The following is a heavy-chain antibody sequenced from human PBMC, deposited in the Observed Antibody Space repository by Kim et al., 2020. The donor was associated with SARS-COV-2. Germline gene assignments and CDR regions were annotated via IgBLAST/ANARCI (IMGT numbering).Heavy chain of an antibody. CDR3: TKDWQFDD. CDR2: DST. J-gene: IGHJ4*02. Sequence: DSTYKADAAKGRFTISRDNTKNTVYLQMNSLRAEDTAVDDCTKDWQFDDWGQGTLVTVSS. V-gene: IGHV3-23*01.